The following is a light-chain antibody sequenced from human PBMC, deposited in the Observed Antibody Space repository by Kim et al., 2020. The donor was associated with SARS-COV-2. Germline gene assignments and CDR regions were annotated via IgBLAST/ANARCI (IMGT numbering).Light chain of an antibody. CDR1: KLGDKY. Sequence: SYKLTQPPSVSVSPGQTASITCSGDKLGDKYACWYQQKPGQSPVLVIYQDSKRPSGIPERFSGSNSGNTATLTISGTQAMDEADYYCQAWDSSPEVFGGGTQLTVL. CDR2: QDS. CDR3: QAWDSSPEV. J-gene: IGLJ2*01. V-gene: IGLV3-1*01.